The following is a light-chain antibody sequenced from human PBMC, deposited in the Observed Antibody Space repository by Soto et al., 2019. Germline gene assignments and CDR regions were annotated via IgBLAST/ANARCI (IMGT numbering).Light chain of an antibody. CDR2: GAS. CDR3: QQYGSSPQT. Sequence: ENVLTQSPGTLSLSPGERATLSCRASQSVSSSYLAWYQQKPGQAPRLLIYGASSMATGVPDRFSGSGSGTAFPPHLSRLEPEDFAVYYCQQYGSSPQTFGQGTKVEIK. CDR1: QSVSSSY. V-gene: IGKV3-20*01. J-gene: IGKJ1*01.